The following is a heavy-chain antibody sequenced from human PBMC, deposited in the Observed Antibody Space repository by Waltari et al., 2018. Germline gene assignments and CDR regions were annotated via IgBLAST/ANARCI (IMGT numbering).Heavy chain of an antibody. V-gene: IGHV3-23*01. Sequence: EVQLLESGGGLVQPGGSLRLSCAASGFSFSSYAMSWVRQAPGKGLEWVSDISGSGGSTYYTDSVKGRVTITRDNSKNTLYLQMNSLRAEDTAVYYCAKTLYSSSWSAIFDYWGQGTLVTVSS. CDR1: GFSFSSYA. D-gene: IGHD6-13*01. CDR3: AKTLYSSSWSAIFDY. CDR2: ISGSGGST. J-gene: IGHJ4*02.